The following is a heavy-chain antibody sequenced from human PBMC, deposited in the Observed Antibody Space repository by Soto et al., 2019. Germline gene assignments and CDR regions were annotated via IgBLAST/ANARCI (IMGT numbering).Heavy chain of an antibody. CDR3: ARGSPLYYYGSGIINWFDP. V-gene: IGHV1-18*01. J-gene: IGHJ5*02. Sequence: QVPLVQSGAEVKKPGASVKVSCKASGYTFTSYGISWVRQAPGQGLEWMGWISAYNGNTNYAQKLQGRVTMTTDTSTSTAYMELRSLRSDDTAVYYCARGSPLYYYGSGIINWFDPWGQGTLVTVSS. CDR2: ISAYNGNT. D-gene: IGHD3-10*01. CDR1: GYTFTSYG.